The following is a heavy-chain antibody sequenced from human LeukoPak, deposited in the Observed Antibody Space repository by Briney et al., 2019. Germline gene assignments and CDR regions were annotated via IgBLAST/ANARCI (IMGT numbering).Heavy chain of an antibody. J-gene: IGHJ5*02. V-gene: IGHV4-59*01. D-gene: IGHD6-6*01. CDR1: GGSISSYY. Sequence: NASETLSLTCTVSGGSISSYYWSWIRQPPGKGLEWIGYIYYSGGPNYNPSLKSRVTISVDTSKNQFSLKLSSVTAADTAVYYCARVARARYSSSPRRWFDPWGQGTLVTVSS. CDR3: ARVARARYSSSPRRWFDP. CDR2: IYYSGGP.